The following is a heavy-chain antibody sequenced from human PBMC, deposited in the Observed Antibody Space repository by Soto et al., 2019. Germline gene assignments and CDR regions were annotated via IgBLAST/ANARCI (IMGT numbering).Heavy chain of an antibody. J-gene: IGHJ6*02. Sequence: GGSLRLSCAASGFTFSSFGMHWVRQAPGKGLEWVSLIWYDGSKKSYGDSVKGRFTISRDNSRNTVCLQMDSLRADDTAVYYCARDASYYSLWSGYYPSRNGMDVWGQGTTVTVSS. CDR1: GFTFSSFG. V-gene: IGHV3-33*01. D-gene: IGHD3-3*01. CDR2: IWYDGSKK. CDR3: ARDASYYSLWSGYYPSRNGMDV.